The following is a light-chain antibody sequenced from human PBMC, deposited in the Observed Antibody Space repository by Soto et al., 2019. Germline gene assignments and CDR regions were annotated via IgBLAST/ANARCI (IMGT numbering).Light chain of an antibody. CDR3: HQYGTFPIT. Sequence: EIVMPQSPATLSVSPGERATLSCRASQSVSSNLAWYQQKPGQAPRLLIYGASTRATGIPARFSGSGSGTDFTLTISRLEPEDFAVYFCHQYGTFPITFGQGTRLEIK. CDR1: QSVSSN. V-gene: IGKV3-15*01. CDR2: GAS. J-gene: IGKJ5*01.